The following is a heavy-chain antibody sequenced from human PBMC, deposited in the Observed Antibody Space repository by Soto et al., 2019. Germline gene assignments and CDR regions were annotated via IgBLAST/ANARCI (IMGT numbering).Heavy chain of an antibody. D-gene: IGHD3-10*01. J-gene: IGHJ3*02. CDR3: ARPRYYYGSGSYYNLLEAFDI. CDR2: ISYDGSNK. V-gene: IGHV3-30-3*01. Sequence: QVQLVESGGGVVQPGRSLRLSCAASGFTFSNYAIHWVRQAPGKGLEWVAVISYDGSNKYYADSVKGRFTISRDNSENTLYLQMNSLRAEDTALYYCARPRYYYGSGSYYNLLEAFDIWGQVTMVTVSS. CDR1: GFTFSNYA.